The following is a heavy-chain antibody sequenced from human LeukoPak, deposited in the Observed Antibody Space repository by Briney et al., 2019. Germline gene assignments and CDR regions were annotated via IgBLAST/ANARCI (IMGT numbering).Heavy chain of an antibody. Sequence: SETLSLTCTVSGGSISSYYWSWIRQPPGKGLEWIGYIYYSGSTNYNPSLKSRVTISVDTSKNQFSLKLRSVTAADTAVYYCARASISGWFYFDYWGQGTLVTVSS. J-gene: IGHJ4*02. CDR1: GGSISSYY. D-gene: IGHD6-19*01. CDR2: IYYSGST. V-gene: IGHV4-59*08. CDR3: ARASISGWFYFDY.